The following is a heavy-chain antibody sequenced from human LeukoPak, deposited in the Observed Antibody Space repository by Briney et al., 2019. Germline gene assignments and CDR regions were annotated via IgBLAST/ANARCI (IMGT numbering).Heavy chain of an antibody. D-gene: IGHD3-9*01. J-gene: IGHJ4*02. CDR1: GFTFSDYY. Sequence: GGSLRLSCAASGFTFSDYYMSWIRQAPGKGLEWVSYISSSGSTIYYADSVKGRFTISRDNSKNTLYLQMNSLRAEDTAVYYCAAFTYYQILTGYKAGSADYWGQGTLVTVSS. CDR3: AAFTYYQILTGYKAGSADY. V-gene: IGHV3-11*04. CDR2: ISSSGSTI.